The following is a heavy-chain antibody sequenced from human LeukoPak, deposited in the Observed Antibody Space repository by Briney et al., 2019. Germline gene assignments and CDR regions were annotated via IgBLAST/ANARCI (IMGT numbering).Heavy chain of an antibody. Sequence: GGSLRLSCAASGFTFSSYAMSWVRQAPGKGLEWVSSISSSSSYIYYADSVKGRFTISRDNAKNSLYLQMNSLGAEDTAVYYCATDFPCSSTSCYWGYWGQGTLVTVSS. CDR3: ATDFPCSSTSCYWGY. CDR2: ISSSSSYI. V-gene: IGHV3-21*01. D-gene: IGHD2-2*01. J-gene: IGHJ4*02. CDR1: GFTFSSYA.